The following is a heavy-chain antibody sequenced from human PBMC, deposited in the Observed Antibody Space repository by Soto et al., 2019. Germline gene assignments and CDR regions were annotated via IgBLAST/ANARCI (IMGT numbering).Heavy chain of an antibody. V-gene: IGHV1-69*13. CDR1: GGTFSSYA. CDR2: IIPIFGTA. Sequence: SVKVSCKASGGTFSSYAISWVRQAPGQGLEWMGGIIPIFGTANYAQKFQGRVTITADESTSTAYMELRSLRSDDTAVYYCARKGVTTGESMYYYYGMDVWGQGTTVTVSS. CDR3: ARKGVTTGESMYYYYGMDV. D-gene: IGHD4-17*01. J-gene: IGHJ6*02.